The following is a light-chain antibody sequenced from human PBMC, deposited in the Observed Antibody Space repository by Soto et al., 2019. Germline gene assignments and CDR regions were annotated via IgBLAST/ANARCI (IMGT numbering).Light chain of an antibody. CDR3: SSYTSSNTLV. CDR2: EVS. V-gene: IGLV2-14*01. CDR1: SSDVGGYKY. J-gene: IGLJ3*02. Sequence: QAVVTQPASVSGSPGQSITISCTGTSSDVGGYKYVSWYQQHPGKAPKLLIFEVSNRPSGVSNRFSGSKSGNTASLTISGLQAEDEADYYCSSYTSSNTLVFGGGTKVTVL.